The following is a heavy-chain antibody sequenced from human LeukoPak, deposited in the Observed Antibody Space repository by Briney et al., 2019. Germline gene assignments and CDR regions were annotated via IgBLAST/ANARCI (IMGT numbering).Heavy chain of an antibody. Sequence: ASVKVSCKASGYTFTSYYMHWVRQAPGQGLEWMGIINPSGGSTSYAQKFQGRVTMTRDTSTSTVYMELSSLRSEDTAVYYCARGDAETHYYDSSGYYDYWGQGTLVTVSS. CDR2: INPSGGST. D-gene: IGHD3-22*01. CDR1: GYTFTSYY. CDR3: ARGDAETHYYDSSGYYDY. V-gene: IGHV1-46*01. J-gene: IGHJ4*02.